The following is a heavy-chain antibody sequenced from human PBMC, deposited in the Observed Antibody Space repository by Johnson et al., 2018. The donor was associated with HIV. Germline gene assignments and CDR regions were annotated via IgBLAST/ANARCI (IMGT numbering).Heavy chain of an antibody. J-gene: IGHJ3*02. CDR1: GFTFSNAW. V-gene: IGHV3-53*01. CDR3: ARDYSNPPHAFDI. D-gene: IGHD4-11*01. Sequence: VQLVESGGGLIKPGGSLRLSCAASGFTFSNAWMSWVRQGPGQGLEWVSVIYSGGSTYYADSVKGRFTISRDNSKNTLYLQMNSLRAEDTAVYYCARDYSNPPHAFDIWGQGTMVTVSS. CDR2: IYSGGST.